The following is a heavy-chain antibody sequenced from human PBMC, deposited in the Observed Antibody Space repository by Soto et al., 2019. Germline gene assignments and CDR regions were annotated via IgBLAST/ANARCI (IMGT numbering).Heavy chain of an antibody. V-gene: IGHV4-34*01. D-gene: IGHD2-21*02. CDR2: INHSGTT. CDR3: ARADRTLVTSYALDV. CDR1: GGSFSGFY. Sequence: SETLSLTCAVSGGSFSGFYWTWIRQPPGEGLEWIGEINHSGTTNFNPSLRSRLTISLDSSKKHFSLKLTSMTAADAAVYYCARADRTLVTSYALDVWGQGTTVTVSS. J-gene: IGHJ6*02.